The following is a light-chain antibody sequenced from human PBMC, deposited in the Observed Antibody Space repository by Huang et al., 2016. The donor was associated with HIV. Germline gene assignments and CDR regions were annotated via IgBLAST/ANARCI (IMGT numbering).Light chain of an antibody. V-gene: IGKV3-15*01. CDR1: QSFSTN. Sequence: LSCRASQSFSTNLAWYQQKPGQAPRLLIYGASTRATDIPARFSGSGSGTDFTLSISSLQSEDFAVYYCQQYNDWPMYTFGQGTKLEIK. CDR3: QQYNDWPMYT. CDR2: GAS. J-gene: IGKJ2*01.